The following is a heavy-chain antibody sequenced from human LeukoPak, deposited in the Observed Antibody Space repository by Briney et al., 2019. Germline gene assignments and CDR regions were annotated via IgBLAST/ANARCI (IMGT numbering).Heavy chain of an antibody. V-gene: IGHV4-39*01. Sequence: PSETLSLTCTVSGVSIGSNNNYWAWIRQPPGKGLEWIGSINHSGSTYYSPSLKSRVTISVDTSKNQFSLKLSSVTAADTAVYYCARQGGGRYFDWLLSIRAYFNYWGQGTLVTVSS. CDR2: INHSGST. J-gene: IGHJ4*02. D-gene: IGHD3-9*01. CDR3: ARQGGGRYFDWLLSIRAYFNY. CDR1: GVSIGSNNNY.